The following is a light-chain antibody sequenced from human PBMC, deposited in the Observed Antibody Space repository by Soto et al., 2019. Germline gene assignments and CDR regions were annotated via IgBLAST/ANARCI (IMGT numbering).Light chain of an antibody. J-gene: IGKJ5*01. CDR1: QGISSY. Sequence: LTQSPGTLSLSPGEGATLSCRASQGISSYLAWYQQKPGKAPKLLIYAASTLQSGVPSRFSGSGSGTEFTLTISSLQPEDFATYYCQQLNSYPRTFGQGTRLEIK. CDR3: QQLNSYPRT. CDR2: AAS. V-gene: IGKV1-9*01.